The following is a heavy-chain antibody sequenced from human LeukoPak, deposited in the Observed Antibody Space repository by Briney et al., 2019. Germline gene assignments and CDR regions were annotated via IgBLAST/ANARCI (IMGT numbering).Heavy chain of an antibody. J-gene: IGHJ4*02. CDR2: INSDGSDT. CDR1: GFTFRNHW. D-gene: IGHD7-27*01. Sequence: GGSLRLSCTASGFTFRNHWMHWVRQAPGKGLVWVARINSDGSDTSHADSLEGRFTISRDNAKDTLYLQMNSLRVEDTAVYYCARNNWGIDYWGQGTLVAVSS. CDR3: ARNNWGIDY. V-gene: IGHV3-74*01.